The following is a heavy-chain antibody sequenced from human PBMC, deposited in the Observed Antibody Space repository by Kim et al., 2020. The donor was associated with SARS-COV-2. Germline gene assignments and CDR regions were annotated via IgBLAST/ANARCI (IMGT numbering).Heavy chain of an antibody. J-gene: IGHJ4*02. Sequence: GGSLRLSCAASGFTFSSYAMHWVRQAPGKGLEWVAVISYDGSNKYYADSVKGRFTISRDNSKNTLYLQMNSLRAEDTAVYYCARAVAGLPYYFDYWGQGTLVTVSS. CDR1: GFTFSSYA. CDR3: ARAVAGLPYYFDY. D-gene: IGHD6-19*01. CDR2: ISYDGSNK. V-gene: IGHV3-30-3*01.